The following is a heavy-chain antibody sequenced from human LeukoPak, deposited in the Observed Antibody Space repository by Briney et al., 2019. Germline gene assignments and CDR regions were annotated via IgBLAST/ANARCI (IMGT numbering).Heavy chain of an antibody. D-gene: IGHD5-24*01. CDR3: ARDAYKS. V-gene: IGHV3-53*01. Sequence: PGGSLRLSCAASGFTFSSYCMHWGRQAPGKGLEWVAVIYTGGSTYYADSVTGRFTISRDNSKNTVYLQMNSLRAEDTAVYYCARDAYKSWGQGTLVTVSS. CDR1: GFTFSSYC. CDR2: IYTGGST. J-gene: IGHJ5*02.